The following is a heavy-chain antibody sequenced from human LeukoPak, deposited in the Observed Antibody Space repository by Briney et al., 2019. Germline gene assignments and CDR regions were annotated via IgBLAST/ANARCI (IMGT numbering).Heavy chain of an antibody. CDR1: GFTFSNAW. CDR2: IKSKTDGGTT. D-gene: IGHD3-22*01. J-gene: IGHJ6*03. CDR3: TTVGPYYDSSGYFSGYYYYYYMDV. Sequence: PGGSLRLSCAASGFTFSNAWMSWVRQAPGKGLEWVGRIKSKTDGGTTDYAAPVKGRFTISRDDSKNTLYLQMNSLKTEDTAVYYCTTVGPYYDSSGYFSGYYYYYYMDVWGKGTTVTISS. V-gene: IGHV3-15*01.